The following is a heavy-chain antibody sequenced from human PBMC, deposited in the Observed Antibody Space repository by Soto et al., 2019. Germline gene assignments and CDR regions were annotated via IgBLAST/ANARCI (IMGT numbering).Heavy chain of an antibody. Sequence: ASVKVSCKASGYSFTSFGISWVRQAPGQGLEWVGWISAYNGNTIYAQKLQGRVTMTTDTSTSTTYMELGSLRSDDTAVYYCARDHCSGGSCYRHYFDNWGQGTLVTVS. CDR3: ARDHCSGGSCYRHYFDN. CDR1: GYSFTSFG. V-gene: IGHV1-18*01. J-gene: IGHJ4*02. D-gene: IGHD2-15*01. CDR2: ISAYNGNT.